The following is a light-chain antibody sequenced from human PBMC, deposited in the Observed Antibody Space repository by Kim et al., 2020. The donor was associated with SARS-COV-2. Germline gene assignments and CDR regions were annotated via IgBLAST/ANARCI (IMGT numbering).Light chain of an antibody. CDR2: GAS. Sequence: EIVLTQSPATLSLSPGERATLSCRASRAVSSNLAWYQQKPGQRPRLLIYGASTRATDIPARFSGSGSGTDFTLTISSLQSEDFAVYYCQQYDDWPPLTLGGGTKLEI. CDR3: QQYDDWPPLT. CDR1: RAVSSN. V-gene: IGKV3-15*01. J-gene: IGKJ4*01.